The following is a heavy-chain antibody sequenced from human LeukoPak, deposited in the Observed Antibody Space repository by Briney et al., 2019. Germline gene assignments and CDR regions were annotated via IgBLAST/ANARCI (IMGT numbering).Heavy chain of an antibody. Sequence: PSETLSLTCAVYGGSFSGYYWSWIRQPPGKGLEWIGEINHSGSTNYNPSLKSRVTISVDRSKNQFSLKLSSVTAADTAVYYCARSTMVRGVFDYWGQGTLVTVSS. CDR1: GGSFSGYY. CDR3: ARSTMVRGVFDY. D-gene: IGHD3-10*01. V-gene: IGHV4-34*01. J-gene: IGHJ4*02. CDR2: INHSGST.